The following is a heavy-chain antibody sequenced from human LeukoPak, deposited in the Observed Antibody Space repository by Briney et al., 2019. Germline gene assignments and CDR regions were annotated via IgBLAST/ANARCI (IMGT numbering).Heavy chain of an antibody. Sequence: TGGSLRLSCAASGFTFSSYAMSWVRQAPGKGLEWVSAISGSGGSTYYADSVKGRFTISRDNSKNTLYLQMNSLRAEDTAVYYCAKDATDSNVHPMKAPNFDYWGQGTLVTVSS. CDR3: AKDATDSNVHPMKAPNFDY. CDR2: ISGSGGST. CDR1: GFTFSSYA. V-gene: IGHV3-23*01. D-gene: IGHD1-1*01. J-gene: IGHJ4*02.